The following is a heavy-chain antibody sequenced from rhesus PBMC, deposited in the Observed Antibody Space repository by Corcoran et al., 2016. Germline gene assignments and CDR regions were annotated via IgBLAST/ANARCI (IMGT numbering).Heavy chain of an antibody. CDR2: LDGCSGRP. Sequence: QVQLQESGPGVVKPSETLSLTCAVSGGSISGYYLWSWIRPPPGRGLVWIGYLDGCSGRPSYNPSLRSCVIISKDASKHQVFLMLSSVTAADTAVYYCARFEYGSWSGGYYFDYWGQGVLVTVSS. D-gene: IGHD6-13*01. CDR1: GGSISGYYL. V-gene: IGHV4-143*01. J-gene: IGHJ4*01. CDR3: ARFEYGSWSGGYYFDY.